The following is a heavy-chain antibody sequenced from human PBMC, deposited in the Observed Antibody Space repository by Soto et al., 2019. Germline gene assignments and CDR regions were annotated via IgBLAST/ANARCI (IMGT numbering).Heavy chain of an antibody. CDR3: AAAYCSSSSCLNXFDP. V-gene: IGHV3-48*01. CDR1: GFSFSNYS. J-gene: IGHJ5*02. CDR2: ISSSGRTI. Sequence: GGSLRLSCAASGFSFSNYSMNWVRQAPGKGLEWVSYISSSGRTIYYADSVKGRFTISRDNAKNSLYLQMNSLRAEDTAVYYCAAAYCSSSSCLNXFDPWGQGTLVTVS. D-gene: IGHD2-2*01.